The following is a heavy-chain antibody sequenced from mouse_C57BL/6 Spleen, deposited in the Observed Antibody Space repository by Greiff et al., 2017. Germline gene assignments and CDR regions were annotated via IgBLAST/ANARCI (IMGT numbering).Heavy chain of an antibody. CDR1: GFNIKDYY. D-gene: IGHD1-1*01. J-gene: IGHJ2*01. V-gene: IGHV14-2*01. Sequence: EVKLQESGAELVKPGASVKLSCTASGFNIKDYYMHWVKQRTEQGLEWIGRIDPEDGETKYDPKFQGKATITADNSSNTAYLQLSSLPSADTAVYYCARYYGSSYGDYWGQGTTLTVSS. CDR2: IDPEDGET. CDR3: ARYYGSSYGDY.